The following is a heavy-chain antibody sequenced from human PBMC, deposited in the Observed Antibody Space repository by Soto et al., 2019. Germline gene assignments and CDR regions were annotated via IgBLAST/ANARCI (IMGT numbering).Heavy chain of an antibody. CDR2: VYHTGRT. CDR1: GGSFKSGSYS. V-gene: IGHV4-61*01. J-gene: IGHJ4*02. Sequence: QVQLQESGPGLVKPSETLSLTCTVSGGSFKSGSYSWSWIRQPPGKGLEWIGYVYHTGRTSYNPSLKRRVSISMDTPKNQFSLNLDSVTAADTAVYFCARDFAYFDSWGQGTLVTVSS. CDR3: ARDFAYFDS. D-gene: IGHD3-3*01.